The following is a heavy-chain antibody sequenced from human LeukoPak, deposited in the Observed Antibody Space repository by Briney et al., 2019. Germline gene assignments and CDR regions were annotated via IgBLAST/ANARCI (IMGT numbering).Heavy chain of an antibody. D-gene: IGHD2-2*02. CDR2: ISYDGSNK. J-gene: IGHJ4*02. V-gene: IGHV3-30-3*01. CDR1: GFVFSSYA. CDR3: ARDRCSSTSCYTHYFDY. Sequence: GGSLRLSCAASGFVFSSYAMHWVRQAPGKGLEWVAYISYDGSNKNYADSVKGRFTISGDTSKNTLYLQMNSLRAEDTAVYYCARDRCSSTSCYTHYFDYWGQGTLVTVSS.